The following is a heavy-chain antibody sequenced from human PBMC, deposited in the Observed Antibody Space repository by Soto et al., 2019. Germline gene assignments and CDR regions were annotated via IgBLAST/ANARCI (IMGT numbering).Heavy chain of an antibody. J-gene: IGHJ3*02. CDR2: ISSSSSYI. D-gene: IGHD3-22*01. V-gene: IGHV3-21*01. CDR3: ARVSPGGYYYDSRDSYAFDI. Sequence: GGSLRLSCAASGFTFSSYSMNWVRQAPGKGLEWVSSISSSSSYIYYADSVKGRFTISRDNAKNSLYLQMNSLRAEDTAVYYCARVSPGGYYYDSRDSYAFDIWGQGTMVTVSS. CDR1: GFTFSSYS.